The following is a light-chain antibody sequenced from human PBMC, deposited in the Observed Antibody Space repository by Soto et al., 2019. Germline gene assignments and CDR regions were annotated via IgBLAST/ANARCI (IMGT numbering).Light chain of an antibody. CDR2: DVN. J-gene: IGLJ2*01. V-gene: IGLV2-11*01. Sequence: QSALTQPRSVSGSPGQSVTISCTGTSSDVGGYNCVSWYQQHPGKAPKLMIYDVNKRPSGVPDRFSGSKSGNTASLTISGRQAEDEADYYCCSYAGTYTFVVFGGGTKLTVL. CDR3: CSYAGTYTFVV. CDR1: SSDVGGYNC.